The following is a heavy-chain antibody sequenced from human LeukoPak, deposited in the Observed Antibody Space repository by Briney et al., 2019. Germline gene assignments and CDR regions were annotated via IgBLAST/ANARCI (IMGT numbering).Heavy chain of an antibody. CDR1: GFTFSSYW. CDR3: ARGEGGSYYSTRYYYMDV. CDR2: INTDGSST. V-gene: IGHV3-74*01. J-gene: IGHJ6*03. D-gene: IGHD1-26*01. Sequence: GGSLRLSCAASGFTFSSYWMHWVRQAPGKGLVWVSRINTDGSSTSYADSVKGRFTISRDNAKNTLYLQMNSLRAEDTAVYYCARGEGGSYYSTRYYYMDVWGKGTTVTVSS.